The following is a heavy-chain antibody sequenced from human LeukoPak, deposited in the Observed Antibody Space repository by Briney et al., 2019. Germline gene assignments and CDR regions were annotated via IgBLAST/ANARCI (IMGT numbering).Heavy chain of an antibody. D-gene: IGHD1-26*01. CDR3: ARGGGGPGVGANRHDAFDI. J-gene: IGHJ3*02. V-gene: IGHV1-69*01. CDR2: IIPIFGTA. CDR1: GGTFSSYA. Sequence: SVKVSCKASGGTFSSYAISWVRQAPGQGLEWMGGIIPIFGTANYAQKLQGRVTITADESTSTAYMELSSLRSEDTAVYYRARGGGGPGVGANRHDAFDIWGQGTMVTVSS.